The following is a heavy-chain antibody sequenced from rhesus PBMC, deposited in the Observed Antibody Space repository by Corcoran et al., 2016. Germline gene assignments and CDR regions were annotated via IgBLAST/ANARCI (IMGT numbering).Heavy chain of an antibody. CDR3: ARGGGMNPFDY. D-gene: IGHD6-13*01. V-gene: IGHV4-122*02. CDR2: ITYSGIT. Sequence: QVQLQESGPGLVKPSETLSLTCAVPGGSISSGYYYCSWIRQPPGKGLEWIGYITYSGITSYNPSLKRRVTISRDTSKNQFSLKLSSVTAADTAVYYCARGGGMNPFDYWGQGVLVTVSS. CDR1: GGSISSGYYY. J-gene: IGHJ4*01.